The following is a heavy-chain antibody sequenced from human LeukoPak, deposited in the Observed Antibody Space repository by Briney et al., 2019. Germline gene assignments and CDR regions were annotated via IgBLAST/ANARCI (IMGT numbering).Heavy chain of an antibody. CDR2: IIPIFDVT. V-gene: IGHV1-69*04. CDR3: ARRIYCTGGECYDGWFDP. Sequence: SVKVSCKASGDSLSSHELSWVRQAPGQGLEGMGRIIPIFDVTTYAQKFQGRVTITADKSTSTAYMELRSLRSEDTAVYYCARRIYCTGGECYDGWFDPWGQGTLVTVSS. J-gene: IGHJ5*02. CDR1: GDSLSSHE. D-gene: IGHD2-8*02.